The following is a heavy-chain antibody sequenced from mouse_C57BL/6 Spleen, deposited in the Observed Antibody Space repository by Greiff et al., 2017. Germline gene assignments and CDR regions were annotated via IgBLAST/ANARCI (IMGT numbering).Heavy chain of an antibody. V-gene: IGHV1-26*01. CDR1: GYTFTDYY. D-gene: IGHD2-3*01. CDR3: AKRWLLRWYFEG. CDR2: INPNNGGT. Sequence: VQLQQSGPELVKPGASVKISCKASGYTFTDYYMNWVKQSHGKSLEWIGDINPNNGGTSYNQKFKGKATLTVDKSSSTAYMELRSLTSEDSAVYYCAKRWLLRWYFEGWGTGTTVTVAS. J-gene: IGHJ1*03.